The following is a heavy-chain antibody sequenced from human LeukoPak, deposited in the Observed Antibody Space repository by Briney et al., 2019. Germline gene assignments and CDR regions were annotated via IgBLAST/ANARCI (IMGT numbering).Heavy chain of an antibody. CDR2: ISYDGSNK. CDR3: AKDLSSWYYDSSGYYSYYYYGMDV. V-gene: IGHV3-30*18. D-gene: IGHD3-22*01. J-gene: IGHJ6*02. CDR1: GFTFSSYS. Sequence: PGGSLRLSCAASGFTFSSYSMNWVRQAPGKGLEWVAVISYDGSNKYYADSVKGRFTISRDNSKNTLYLQMNSLRAEDTAVYYCAKDLSSWYYDSSGYYSYYYYGMDVWGQGTTVTVSS.